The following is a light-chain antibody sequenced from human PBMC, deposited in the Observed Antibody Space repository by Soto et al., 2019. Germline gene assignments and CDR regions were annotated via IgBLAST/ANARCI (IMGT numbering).Light chain of an antibody. CDR1: SSDVGGYNY. CDR3: TSYTSSTPLV. V-gene: IGLV2-14*01. Sequence: QSVLTQPASVSGSPGQSITISCTGTSSDVGGYNYVSWYQQHPGKAPKLMIYDVSNRPSGVSNRFSGSKSGNTASLTISGLQADYDADYYCTSYTSSTPLVFGTGTNVNVL. J-gene: IGLJ1*01. CDR2: DVS.